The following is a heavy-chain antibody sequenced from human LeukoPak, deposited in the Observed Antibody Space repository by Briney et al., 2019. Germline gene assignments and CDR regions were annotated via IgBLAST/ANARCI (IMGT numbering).Heavy chain of an antibody. CDR1: RFTFSSYS. Sequence: GGSLRLSCAASRFTFSSYSMNWVRQAPGKGLEWVSSISSSSSYIYYADSVKGRFTISRDNAKNSLYLQMNSLRAEDTAVYHCAKDRYSSGWYDYFDYWGQGTLVTVSS. CDR2: ISSSSSYI. V-gene: IGHV3-21*04. D-gene: IGHD6-19*01. J-gene: IGHJ4*02. CDR3: AKDRYSSGWYDYFDY.